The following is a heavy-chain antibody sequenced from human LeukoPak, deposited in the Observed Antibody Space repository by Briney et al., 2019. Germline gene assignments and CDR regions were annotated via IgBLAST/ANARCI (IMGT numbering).Heavy chain of an antibody. CDR3: ARTSKGQQLVHFGGDRPIYNWFDP. J-gene: IGHJ5*02. CDR1: GFTFDDYG. V-gene: IGHV3-20*04. Sequence: PGGSLRLSCAASGFTFDDYGMSWVRQAPGKGLEWVSGINWNGGSTGYADSVKGRFTISRDNAKNSLYLQMNSLRAEDTALYYCARTSKGQQLVHFGGDRPIYNWFDPWGQGTLVTVSS. CDR2: INWNGGST. D-gene: IGHD6-13*01.